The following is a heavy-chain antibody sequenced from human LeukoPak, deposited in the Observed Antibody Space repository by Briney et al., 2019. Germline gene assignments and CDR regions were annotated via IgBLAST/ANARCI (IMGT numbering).Heavy chain of an antibody. J-gene: IGHJ4*02. CDR2: ISHSGST. V-gene: IGHV4-34*01. CDR1: GGSFSGYY. D-gene: IGHD5-12*01. Sequence: SETLSLTCAVYGGSFSGYYWSWIRQPPGKGLEWIGEISHSGSTNYNPSLKSRVTISVDTSKNQFSLKLSSVTAADTAVYYCARGRRLRGFDYWGQGTLVTVSS. CDR3: ARGRRLRGFDY.